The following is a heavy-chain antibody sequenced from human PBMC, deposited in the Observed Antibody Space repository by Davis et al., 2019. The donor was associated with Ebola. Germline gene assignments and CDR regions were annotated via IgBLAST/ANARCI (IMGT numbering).Heavy chain of an antibody. CDR3: ARVPSRMAFDY. V-gene: IGHV3-30*03. J-gene: IGHJ4*02. CDR2: ISYDGSNK. Sequence: GESLKISCAASGFTFSSYGMHWVRQAPGKGLEWVAVISYDGSNKYYADSVKGRFTISRDNSKNTLYLQMNSLRAEDTAVYYCARVPSRMAFDYWGQGTLVTVSS. CDR1: GFTFSSYG. D-gene: IGHD5-24*01.